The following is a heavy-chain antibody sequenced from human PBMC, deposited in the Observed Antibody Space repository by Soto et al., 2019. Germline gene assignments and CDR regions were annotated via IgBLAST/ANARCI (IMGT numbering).Heavy chain of an antibody. Sequence: EEQLLDSGGGSVQPGESLRLSCVASGFILSTYGMNWVRQAPGKGLEWVASISNTGSATYYSYSVKGRFTISRDNPKNTMYLQMTGLRAEDTAVYYCAKGVFLLSAFGGSPFESDTWGQGTLVTVSS. D-gene: IGHD3-10*01. CDR3: AKGVFLLSAFGGSPFESDT. V-gene: IGHV3-23*05. CDR1: GFILSTYG. J-gene: IGHJ5*02. CDR2: ISNTGSAT.